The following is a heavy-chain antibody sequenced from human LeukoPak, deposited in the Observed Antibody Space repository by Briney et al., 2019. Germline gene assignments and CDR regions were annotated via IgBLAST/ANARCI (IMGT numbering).Heavy chain of an antibody. J-gene: IGHJ4*02. CDR2: ISYDGSNK. CDR3: ATSTVVTPPDY. Sequence: GGSLRLSCAASGFTFSSYAMHWVRQAPGKGLEWVAVISYDGSNKYYADSVKGRFTISRDNSKNTLYLQMNSLRAEDTAVYYCATSTVVTPPDYWGQGTLVTVSS. V-gene: IGHV3-30-3*01. D-gene: IGHD4-23*01. CDR1: GFTFSSYA.